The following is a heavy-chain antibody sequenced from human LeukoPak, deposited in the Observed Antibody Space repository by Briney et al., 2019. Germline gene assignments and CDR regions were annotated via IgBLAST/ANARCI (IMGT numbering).Heavy chain of an antibody. D-gene: IGHD3-22*01. CDR2: ISYDGSNK. V-gene: IGHV3-30-3*01. CDR3: AKDTNFHDSSGSYVFDY. J-gene: IGHJ4*02. Sequence: GGSLRLSCAASGFTFSSYAMHWVRQAPGKGLEWVAVISYDGSNKYYADSVKGRFTISRDNSKNTLYLQMNSLRAEDTAVYYCAKDTNFHDSSGSYVFDYWGQGTLVTVSS. CDR1: GFTFSSYA.